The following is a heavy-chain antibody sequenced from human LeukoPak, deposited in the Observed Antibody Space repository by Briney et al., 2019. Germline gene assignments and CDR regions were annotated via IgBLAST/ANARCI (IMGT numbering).Heavy chain of an antibody. J-gene: IGHJ4*02. CDR3: ARVSRKWYFDTIPNYYFDY. CDR2: IYTSGST. Sequence: SQTLSLTCSVSGGSISSGSHYWVWIRQPAGKGLEWIGRIYTSGSTEYNPSLKSRVTISVDPPKNQFSLKLSSVTAADTAVYYCARVSRKWYFDTIPNYYFDYWGQGTLVTVSS. CDR1: GGSISSGSHY. D-gene: IGHD3-22*01. V-gene: IGHV4-61*02.